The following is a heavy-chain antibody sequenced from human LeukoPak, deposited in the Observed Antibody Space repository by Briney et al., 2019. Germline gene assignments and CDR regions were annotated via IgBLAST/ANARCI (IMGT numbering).Heavy chain of an antibody. CDR2: IYYSGST. V-gene: IGHV4-59*12. D-gene: IGHD2-8*01. CDR1: GGSISSYY. J-gene: IGHJ4*02. CDR3: ARGDGLFDY. Sequence: SETLSLTCTVSGGSISSYYWSWIRQPPGKGLEWIGYIYYSGSTNYNPSLKSRVTMSVDTSKNQFSLKLSSVTAADTAVYYCARGDGLFDYWGQGTLVTVSS.